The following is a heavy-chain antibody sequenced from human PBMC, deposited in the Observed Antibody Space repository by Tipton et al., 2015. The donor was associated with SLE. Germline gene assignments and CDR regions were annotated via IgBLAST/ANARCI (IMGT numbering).Heavy chain of an antibody. D-gene: IGHD5-12*01. CDR1: GGSISSYY. V-gene: IGHV4-59*08. Sequence: LRLSCTVSGGSISSYYWSWIRQPPGKGLEWIGYIYYSGSTNYNPSLKSRVTISVDTSKNQFSLKLSSVTAADTAVYYCARVDIVATIDYWDQGTLVTVSS. CDR2: IYYSGST. CDR3: ARVDIVATIDY. J-gene: IGHJ4*02.